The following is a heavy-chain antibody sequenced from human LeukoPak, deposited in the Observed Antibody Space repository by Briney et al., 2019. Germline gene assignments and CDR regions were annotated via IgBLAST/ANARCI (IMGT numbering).Heavy chain of an antibody. CDR3: ARTYYDSDY. CDR2: IYYTAST. V-gene: IGHV4-59*08. J-gene: IGHJ4*02. CDR1: GGSIRNYF. D-gene: IGHD3-22*01. Sequence: PSETLSLTCTVSGGSIRNYFCNWIRQPPGKGLEWIGNIYYTASTNYNPSLKSRVTISIDTSKSEYSLQLSSVTASDTAVYYCARTYYDSDYWGQGTLVTVSS.